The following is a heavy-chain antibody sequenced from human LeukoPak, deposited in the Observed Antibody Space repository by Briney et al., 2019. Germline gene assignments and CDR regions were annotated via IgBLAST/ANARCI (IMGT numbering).Heavy chain of an antibody. CDR3: ATGITMVRGVIGY. CDR1: GYSFTSYW. CDR2: IDPSDSYT. V-gene: IGHV5-10-1*01. Sequence: GESLRISCKGSGYSFTSYWISWVRQMPGKGVGWVGRIDPSDSYTNYSPSFQGHVTISADKSISTAYLQWSSLKASDTAMYYCATGITMVRGVIGYWGQGTLVTVSS. D-gene: IGHD3-10*01. J-gene: IGHJ4*02.